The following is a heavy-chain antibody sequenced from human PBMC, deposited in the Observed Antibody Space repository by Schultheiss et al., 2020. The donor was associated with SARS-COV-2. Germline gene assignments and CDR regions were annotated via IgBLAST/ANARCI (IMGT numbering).Heavy chain of an antibody. Sequence: KISCKASGFTFTSSAVQWVRQARGQRLEWIGWIVVGSGNTNYAQKLQGRVTMTTDTSTSTAYMELRSLRSDDTAVYYCARVYCSSTSCYYYFDYWGQGTLVTVSS. V-gene: IGHV1-58*01. CDR3: ARVYCSSTSCYYYFDY. CDR1: GFTFTSSA. D-gene: IGHD2-2*01. CDR2: IVVGSGNT. J-gene: IGHJ4*02.